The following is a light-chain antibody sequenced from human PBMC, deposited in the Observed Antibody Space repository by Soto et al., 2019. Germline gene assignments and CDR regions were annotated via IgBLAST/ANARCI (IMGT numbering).Light chain of an antibody. CDR3: QQRSNWQVT. CDR1: QSVSNTY. V-gene: IGKV3D-20*02. J-gene: IGKJ5*01. Sequence: EVVLTQSPGTLSLSPGERATLSCRASQSVSNTYVAWYQHKPGQAPRLLIYGASSRATGIPDRFSGSGSGTDFTLTISSLEPEDFAVYYCQQRSNWQVTFGQGTRLEIK. CDR2: GAS.